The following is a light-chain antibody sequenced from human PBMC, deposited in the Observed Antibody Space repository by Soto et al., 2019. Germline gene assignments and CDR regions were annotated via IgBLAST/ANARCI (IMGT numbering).Light chain of an antibody. V-gene: IGLV2-23*01. CDR3: CSYAGSSRGYV. CDR1: SSDVGSYNL. J-gene: IGLJ1*01. CDR2: EGS. Sequence: QSALTQPASVSGSPGQSITISCTGTSSDVGSYNLVSWYQQHPRKAPKLMIYEGSKRPSGVSNRFSGSKSGNTASLTISGLQAEDEADYYCCSYAGSSRGYVFGTGTKLTVL.